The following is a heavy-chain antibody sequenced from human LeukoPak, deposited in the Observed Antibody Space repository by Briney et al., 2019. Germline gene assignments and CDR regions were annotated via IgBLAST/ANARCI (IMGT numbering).Heavy chain of an antibody. CDR2: IYYSGST. V-gene: IGHV4-59*01. CDR1: GGSISSYY. D-gene: IGHD3-22*01. CDR3: ARVDSSGFAFDI. Sequence: SETLSLTCTVSGGSISSYYWSWIRQPPGKGLEWIGYIYYSGSTNYNPSLKSRVTISVDTSKNQFSLKLSSVTAADTAVYYCARVDSSGFAFDIWGQGTMVTVSS. J-gene: IGHJ3*02.